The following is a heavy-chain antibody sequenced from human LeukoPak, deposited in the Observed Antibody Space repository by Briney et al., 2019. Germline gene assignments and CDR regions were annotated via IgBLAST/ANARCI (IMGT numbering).Heavy chain of an antibody. CDR2: ISGGDGTT. Sequence: GGSLRLSCAASGFTFSSSAMSWVRQAPGKGLEWVSNISGGDGTTYYADSVKGRFTISRDNAKSSLFLQMNSLRAEDTAVYYCARDEGEDVGIIIIPFDYWGQGTLVTVSS. CDR3: ARDEGEDVGIIIIPFDY. J-gene: IGHJ4*02. V-gene: IGHV3-23*01. CDR1: GFTFSSSA. D-gene: IGHD3-16*02.